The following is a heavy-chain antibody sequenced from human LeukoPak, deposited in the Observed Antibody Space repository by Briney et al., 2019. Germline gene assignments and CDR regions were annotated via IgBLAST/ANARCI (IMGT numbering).Heavy chain of an antibody. CDR1: GGTLSSYA. CDR3: ARRVGVVNHDAFDI. D-gene: IGHD3-22*01. Sequence: SVKVSCKASGGTLSSYAISWVRQAAGQGLEWMGGINPIFGTANYAQKFQGRVTITADESTSAAYMEMSSLRSEDTAVYYCARRVGVVNHDAFDIWGQGTIVTVSS. J-gene: IGHJ3*02. CDR2: INPIFGTA. V-gene: IGHV1-69*13.